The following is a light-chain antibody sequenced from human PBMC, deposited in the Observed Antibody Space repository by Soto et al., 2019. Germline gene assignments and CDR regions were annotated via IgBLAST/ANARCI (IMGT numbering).Light chain of an antibody. CDR1: QSVSSNY. J-gene: IGKJ1*01. CDR2: VAS. V-gene: IGKV3-20*01. CDR3: QQYGSSAWT. Sequence: EIVLTQSPGTLSLSPGERATLSCRASQSVSSNYLAWYQQKPGQAPRLLIYVASNRATGIPDRFSGSGSGTDFTLTISRLEPEDFAVYYCQQYGSSAWTFGQGTKVELK.